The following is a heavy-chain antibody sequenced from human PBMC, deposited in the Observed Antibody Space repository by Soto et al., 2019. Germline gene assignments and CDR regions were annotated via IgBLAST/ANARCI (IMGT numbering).Heavy chain of an antibody. D-gene: IGHD4-17*01. V-gene: IGHV3-30*09. J-gene: IGHJ4*02. CDR2: ISSDGVNK. CDR1: GFTFSSYS. Sequence: QVQLVESGGGVVQPGGSLTLSCKASGFTFSSYSIHWVRQAPGKGLEWVSVISSDGVNKHSAESVSGRFVISRDNSKNTVHLEMNRLRLEDTAVYFCARRLTTTVSALGYWGQGSLVNVSS. CDR3: ARRLTTTVSALGY.